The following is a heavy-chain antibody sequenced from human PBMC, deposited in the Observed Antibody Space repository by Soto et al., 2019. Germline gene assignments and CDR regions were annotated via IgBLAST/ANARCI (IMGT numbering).Heavy chain of an antibody. CDR2: IYYSGGT. CDR3: ARMSYDFWSVYLDY. Sequence: PSETLSLTCTVSGDSLSSYYWSWIRQSPGRGLEWIGFIYYSGGTTNYNPSLKSRVTISVDTSRSQFSLKLSSVTAADTAVYYCARMSYDFWSVYLDYWGQGILVNVS. D-gene: IGHD3-3*01. CDR1: GDSLSSYY. J-gene: IGHJ4*02. V-gene: IGHV4-59*08.